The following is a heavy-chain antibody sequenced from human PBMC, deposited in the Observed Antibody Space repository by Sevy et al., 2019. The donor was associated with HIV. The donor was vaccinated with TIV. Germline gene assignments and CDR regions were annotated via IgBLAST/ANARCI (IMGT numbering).Heavy chain of an antibody. CDR2: IYTSGST. J-gene: IGHJ4*02. V-gene: IGHV4-4*07. CDR1: GGSISSYY. Sequence: SETLSLTCTVSGGSISSYYWSWIRQPAGKGLEWIGRIYTSGSTNYNPSLKSRVTMSLDTSKNQFSLKLSSVTAADTAVYYCAREGHCSSTSCYPSPLDYWGQGTLVTVSS. CDR3: AREGHCSSTSCYPSPLDY. D-gene: IGHD2-2*01.